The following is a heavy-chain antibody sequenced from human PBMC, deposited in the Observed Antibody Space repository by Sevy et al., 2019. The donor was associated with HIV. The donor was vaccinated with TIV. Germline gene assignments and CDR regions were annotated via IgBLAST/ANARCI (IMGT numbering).Heavy chain of an antibody. D-gene: IGHD6-6*01. CDR3: AKGIGDSNSYPFDY. Sequence: GGSLRLSCAASGSIFSSYAMHWVRQAPGKGLEWVAVISYDGSHKYYADSVRGRFAISRGNSKSTLYLQMYSPRVDDTAVYYCAKGIGDSNSYPFDYWGQGTLVTVSS. CDR2: ISYDGSHK. CDR1: GSIFSSYA. J-gene: IGHJ4*02. V-gene: IGHV3-30*18.